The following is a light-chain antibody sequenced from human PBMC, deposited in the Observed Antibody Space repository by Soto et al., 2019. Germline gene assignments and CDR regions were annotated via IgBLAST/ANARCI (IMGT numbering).Light chain of an antibody. CDR1: QDITSA. CDR2: AAS. J-gene: IGKJ5*01. V-gene: IGKV1-13*02. Sequence: AIQLTQSPSSLSASVGDRVTLTCRASQDITSALAWYQQKPGKAPNLLIYAASSLKSGFPSSFSDGGSGTDFPLTISSLQPKDFATYYCQHFNTYVITFGQGTRLETK. CDR3: QHFNTYVIT.